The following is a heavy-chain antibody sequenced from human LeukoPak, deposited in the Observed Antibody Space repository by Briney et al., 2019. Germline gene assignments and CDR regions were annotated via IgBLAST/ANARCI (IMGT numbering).Heavy chain of an antibody. Sequence: PGGSLRLSCAASGFSLSGYWMHWVRQVPGKELVWVARSNNDGSSTSYADSVKGRFTISRDNAKNTVYLQMNSLRAEDTAVYYCASVFEIWGQGTMVIVSS. CDR2: SNNDGSST. CDR1: GFSLSGYW. J-gene: IGHJ3*02. V-gene: IGHV3-74*01. CDR3: ASVFEI.